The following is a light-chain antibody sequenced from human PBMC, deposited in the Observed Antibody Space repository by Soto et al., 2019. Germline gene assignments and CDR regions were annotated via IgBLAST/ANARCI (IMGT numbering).Light chain of an antibody. CDR1: QSVSYNY. V-gene: IGKV3-20*01. Sequence: IVLTQSPGTLSLSPGERATLSCRASQSVSYNYLAWYQHKPGQAPRLLIYDASTRATAIPDRFSGSGSGTDFILTISSLEPEDFAVYYWQQYGSAPYAFGQGTKLEIK. CDR2: DAS. CDR3: QQYGSAPYA. J-gene: IGKJ2*01.